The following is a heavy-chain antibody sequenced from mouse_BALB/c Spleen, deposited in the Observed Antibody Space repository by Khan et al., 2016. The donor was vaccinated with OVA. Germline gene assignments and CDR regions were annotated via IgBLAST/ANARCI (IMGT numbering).Heavy chain of an antibody. CDR3: ARHRFTTPTAWFAY. CDR1: GFTFSSYG. V-gene: IGHV5-6*01. CDR2: ISNGGSYT. J-gene: IGHJ3*01. Sequence: EVKLLESGGDLVKPGGSLNLSCEASGFTFSSYGMSWLRQTPDKRLEWVATISNGGSYTYYPDSVKGRLTISRDNAKNTLYLQMSSLKSEDTAMYYCARHRFTTPTAWFAYCGQGTLVTVSA. D-gene: IGHD1-2*01.